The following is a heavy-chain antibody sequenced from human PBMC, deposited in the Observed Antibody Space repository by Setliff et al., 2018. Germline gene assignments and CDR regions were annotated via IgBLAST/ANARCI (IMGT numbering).Heavy chain of an antibody. V-gene: IGHV3-7*01. CDR3: ARAPSSSSASWFDP. Sequence: GGSLRLSCAASGFTFSSYWMSWVRQAPGKGLEWVANIKQDGSDKYYVDSVKGRFTISRDNAKNSLYLQMNSLRAEDTAVYYCARAPSSSSASWFDPWGQGTLVTVPQ. CDR2: IKQDGSDK. D-gene: IGHD6-6*01. CDR1: GFTFSSYW. J-gene: IGHJ5*02.